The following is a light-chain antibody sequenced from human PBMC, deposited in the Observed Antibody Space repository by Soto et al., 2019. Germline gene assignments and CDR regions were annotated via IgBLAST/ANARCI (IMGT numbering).Light chain of an antibody. CDR1: SSDIGSYNL. V-gene: IGLV2-23*02. Sequence: QSVLSQPASVSGSPGQSVTISCTGTSSDIGSYNLVSWYHHRPGQAPKLVIYEVTRRPSVDSNRFSGSKSGNTASLTIAGLQPDDEGDYYCCSYAGGRTFVVFGGRTKVTVL. CDR2: EVT. CDR3: CSYAGGRTFVV. J-gene: IGLJ3*02.